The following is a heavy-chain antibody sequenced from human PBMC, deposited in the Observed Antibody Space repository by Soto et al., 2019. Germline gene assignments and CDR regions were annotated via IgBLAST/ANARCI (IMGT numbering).Heavy chain of an antibody. J-gene: IGHJ4*02. CDR1: GFTFSSYW. CDR3: ARDERRGYRKYYFDY. CDR2: IMQDGREK. V-gene: IGHV3-7*01. Sequence: EVQLVESGGGLVPPGGSLRLSCAASGFTFSSYWMSWVRKAPGKGLEWVANIMQDGREKYYVDSVKGRFTISRDNAKNSLYLQMNSLRAEDTAVYYGARDERRGYRKYYFDYWGQGTLVTVSS. D-gene: IGHD1-1*01.